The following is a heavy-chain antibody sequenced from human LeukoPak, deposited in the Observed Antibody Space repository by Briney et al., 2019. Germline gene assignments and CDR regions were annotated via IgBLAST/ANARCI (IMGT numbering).Heavy chain of an antibody. Sequence: SETLSLTCTVSGGSISSNYWSWVRQPPGKGLEWIGYINTSGSTNYNPSLKSRVSISLDTSRNQFSLKLTSVTAADTAVYYCARRGNWGFFDYWGQGILVSVSS. V-gene: IGHV4-4*09. J-gene: IGHJ4*02. CDR3: ARRGNWGFFDY. CDR2: INTSGST. D-gene: IGHD7-27*01. CDR1: GGSISSNY.